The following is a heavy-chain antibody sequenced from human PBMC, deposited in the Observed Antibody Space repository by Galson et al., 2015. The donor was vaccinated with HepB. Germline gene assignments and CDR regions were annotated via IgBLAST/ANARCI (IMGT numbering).Heavy chain of an antibody. D-gene: IGHD2/OR15-2a*01. CDR3: AKDNYLGWDRYFDR. Sequence: SLRLSCAASKFTFSSFAMTWVRQAPGKGLEWVSTIISNSTTYYADSVKGRFTISRDNSKDTLYLQMNILRAEDTAVYFCAKDNYLGWDRYFDRWGRGALVSVSS. CDR2: IISNSTT. V-gene: IGHV3-23*01. CDR1: KFTFSSFA. J-gene: IGHJ2*01.